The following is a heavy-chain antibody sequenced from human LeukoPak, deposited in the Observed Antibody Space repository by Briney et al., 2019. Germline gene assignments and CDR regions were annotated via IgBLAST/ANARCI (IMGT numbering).Heavy chain of an antibody. CDR1: GFTFTSSA. V-gene: IGHV1-58*02. Sequence: SVKVSCKASGFTFTSSAMQWVRQARGQRLEWIGWIVVDSGNTNYAQKFQERVTITRDMSTSTAYMELSSLRSEDTAVYYCAAVQPITMIGDAFDIWGQGTMVTVSS. J-gene: IGHJ3*02. CDR3: AAVQPITMIGDAFDI. CDR2: IVVDSGNT. D-gene: IGHD3-22*01.